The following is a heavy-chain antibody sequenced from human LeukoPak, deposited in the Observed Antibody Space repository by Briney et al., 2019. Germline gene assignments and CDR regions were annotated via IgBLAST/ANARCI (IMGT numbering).Heavy chain of an antibody. CDR1: GFTFSSHA. CDR3: LKGGWATIGPPKD. CDR2: INDDGGLT. D-gene: IGHD5-24*01. J-gene: IGHJ4*02. Sequence: PGGSLRLSCSVAGFTFSSHAMHWVRQAPGKGLEYVSTINDDGGLTYYADSVKGRFTVSRDNSKNTLYLQTNNLRPEDTAVCYCLKGGWATIGPPKDWGQGTLVTVSS. V-gene: IGHV3-64D*08.